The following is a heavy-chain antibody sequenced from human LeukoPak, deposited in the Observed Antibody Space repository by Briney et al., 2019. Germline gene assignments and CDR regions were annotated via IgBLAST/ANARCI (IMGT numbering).Heavy chain of an antibody. Sequence: ASVKVSCKASGYTFTSYYMHWVRQAPGQGLEWMGIINPSGGSTSYAQKFQGRVTMTRDTSTSTVYMELSRLRSDDTAVYYCARGEYYGVRGLGKGDWFDPWGQGTLVTVSS. V-gene: IGHV1-46*01. CDR3: ARGEYYGVRGLGKGDWFDP. J-gene: IGHJ5*02. CDR1: GYTFTSYY. D-gene: IGHD3-10*01. CDR2: INPSGGST.